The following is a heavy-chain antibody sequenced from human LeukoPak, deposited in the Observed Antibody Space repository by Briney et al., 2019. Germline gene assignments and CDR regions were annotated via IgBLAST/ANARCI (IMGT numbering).Heavy chain of an antibody. V-gene: IGHV3-11*04. Sequence: GGSLRLSCADSGFTFSDYYMSWIRHAPGKGLEWVSYISSSGSTIYYADSVKGRFTISRDNAKNSLYLQMNSLRAEDTAVYYCARDPTVTNAFDIWGQGTMVTVSS. CDR3: ARDPTVTNAFDI. J-gene: IGHJ3*02. CDR2: ISSSGSTI. CDR1: GFTFSDYY. D-gene: IGHD4-11*01.